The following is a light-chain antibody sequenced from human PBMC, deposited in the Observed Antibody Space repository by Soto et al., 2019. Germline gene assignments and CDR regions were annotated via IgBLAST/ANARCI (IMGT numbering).Light chain of an antibody. CDR2: SAS. CDR1: QSVFSN. V-gene: IGKV3-15*01. CDR3: QQYHNWPPLT. J-gene: IGKJ4*01. Sequence: EIVMTQSPAFLSVSPGERVILSCRASQSVFSNLAWYQQKPGQAPRLLIYSASARVTGIPARFSGSGSGTEFTLTISSLQSEVFAVYYCQQYHNWPPLTFGGGTKVEIK.